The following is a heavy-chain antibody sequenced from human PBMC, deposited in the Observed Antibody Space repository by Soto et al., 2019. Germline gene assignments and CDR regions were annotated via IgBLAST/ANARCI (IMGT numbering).Heavy chain of an antibody. D-gene: IGHD3-22*01. Sequence: EVQLVESGGGLVKPGGSLRLSCAASGFTFSNAWMSWVRQAPGKGLEWVGRIKSKTDGGTTDYAAPVKGRFTISRDDSTNTLYLQMNSLKTEDTAVYYCTTVATYYYDSSGRLVDYWGQGTLVTVSS. CDR3: TTVATYYYDSSGRLVDY. V-gene: IGHV3-15*01. J-gene: IGHJ4*02. CDR2: IKSKTDGGTT. CDR1: GFTFSNAW.